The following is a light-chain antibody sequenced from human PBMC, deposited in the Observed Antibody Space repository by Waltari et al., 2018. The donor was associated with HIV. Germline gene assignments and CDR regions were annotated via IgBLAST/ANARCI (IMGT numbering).Light chain of an antibody. CDR2: EVT. Sequence: QSALTQPPSASGSPGQSVTISCTGTSSDVGGYNYVSWYEQHPGKAPKLMMYEVTKRPSGLSNRFSCSQSGNTASLTIAVLQTDDEAEYYCCTFAGSSTPVVFGGGTKLTVL. CDR1: SSDVGGYNY. J-gene: IGLJ2*01. V-gene: IGLV2-8*01. CDR3: CTFAGSSTPVV.